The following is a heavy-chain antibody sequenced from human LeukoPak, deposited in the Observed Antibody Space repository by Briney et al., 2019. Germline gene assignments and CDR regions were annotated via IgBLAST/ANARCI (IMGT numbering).Heavy chain of an antibody. CDR2: IYYSGST. Sequence: SETLSLTCTVSGGSLNNYYWSWIRQPPGKGLEWIGYIYYSGSTLYNPSLKSRVSISVDTSKKQFSLKLRSVTAADTAVYYCVRGLDRFDVRLDSWGQGTLVTVSS. CDR3: VRGLDRFDVRLDS. V-gene: IGHV4-59*01. D-gene: IGHD3-10*02. CDR1: GGSLNNYY. J-gene: IGHJ4*02.